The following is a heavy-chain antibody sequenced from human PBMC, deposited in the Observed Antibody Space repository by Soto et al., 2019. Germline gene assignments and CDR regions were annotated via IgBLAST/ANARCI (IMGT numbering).Heavy chain of an antibody. Sequence: QLQLQESGPGLVKPSETLSLTCTVSGGSISGYYWSWIRQPPGKELECIGHIYYSGSTNYNPSLKSRVSISVDTSKNQFSLRLSSVTAADTAVYYCARAEVGLGGGFDYWGQGTLVIVSS. D-gene: IGHD3-16*01. V-gene: IGHV4-59*01. CDR2: IYYSGST. J-gene: IGHJ4*02. CDR3: ARAEVGLGGGFDY. CDR1: GGSISGYY.